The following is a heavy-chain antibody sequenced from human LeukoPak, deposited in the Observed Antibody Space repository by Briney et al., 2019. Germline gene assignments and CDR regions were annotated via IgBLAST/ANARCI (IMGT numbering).Heavy chain of an antibody. D-gene: IGHD3-9*01. CDR2: ISYDGSNK. CDR3: AKDPGKGLLTGFLGPPIQYFYLYGMDV. V-gene: IGHV3-30*04. J-gene: IGHJ6*02. CDR1: GFMFNRYA. Sequence: PGRSLRLSCAASGFMFNRYAMHWVRQAPGKGLEWVAVISYDGSNKYFRDSVKGRFTISRDNSMDTLHLQMNSLRADDTAVYYCAKDPGKGLLTGFLGPPIQYFYLYGMDVWGQGTTVTVSS.